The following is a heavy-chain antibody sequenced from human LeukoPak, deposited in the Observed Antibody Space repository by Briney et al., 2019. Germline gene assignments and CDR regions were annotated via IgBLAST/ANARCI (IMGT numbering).Heavy chain of an antibody. V-gene: IGHV2-70*11. J-gene: IGHJ4*02. Sequence: ESGPALVKPTQTLTLTCTFSGFSLSTSGMCVSWIRQPPGKALEWLARIDWDDDKYYSTSLKTWLTISKDTSKNQVVLTMTNMDPVDTATYYCARRNSSTSHFDYWGQGTLVTVSS. CDR2: IDWDDDK. D-gene: IGHD6-13*01. CDR3: ARRNSSTSHFDY. CDR1: GFSLSTSGMC.